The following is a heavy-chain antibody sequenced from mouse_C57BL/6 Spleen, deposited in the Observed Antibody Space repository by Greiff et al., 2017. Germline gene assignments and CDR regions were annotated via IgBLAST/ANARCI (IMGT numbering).Heavy chain of an antibody. D-gene: IGHD2-12*01. J-gene: IGHJ2*01. V-gene: IGHV5-16*01. CDR1: GFTFSDYY. CDR2: INYYGSST. Sequence: EVQVVESEGGLVQPGSSMKLSCTASGFTFSDYYMAWVRQVPEKGLEWVANINYYGSSTYYLDSLKSRFIISRANAKNILYLQMSSLKSEDTATXYCAREGELLNYLDAWGQGTTLTVSS. CDR3: AREGELLNYLDA.